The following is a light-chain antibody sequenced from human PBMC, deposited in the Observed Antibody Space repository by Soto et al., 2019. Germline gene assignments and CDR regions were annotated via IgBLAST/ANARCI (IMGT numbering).Light chain of an antibody. J-gene: IGLJ3*02. V-gene: IGLV4-60*03. CDR2: LEGSGSY. CDR1: SGHSSYI. Sequence: QLVLTQSSSASASLGSSVKLTCTLSSGHSSYIIAWHQQQPGKAPRYLMKLEGSGSYNKGSGVPDRFSGSSSGADRYLTLSILQSEDEADYYCETWDSNTRVFGGGTQLNVL. CDR3: ETWDSNTRV.